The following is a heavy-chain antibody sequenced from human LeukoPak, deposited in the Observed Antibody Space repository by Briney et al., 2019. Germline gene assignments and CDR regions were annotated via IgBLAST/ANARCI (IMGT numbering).Heavy chain of an antibody. CDR3: AKDHYDFWSGYGGGFDY. CDR2: IWYDGSNK. Sequence: GGSLRLSCAASGFTFSSYGMHWVRQAPGKGLEWVAVIWYDGSNKYYADSVKGRFTISRDNSKNTLYLQMNSLRAEDTAVYYCAKDHYDFWSGYGGGFDYWGQGTLVTVSS. V-gene: IGHV3-33*06. CDR1: GFTFSSYG. D-gene: IGHD3-3*01. J-gene: IGHJ4*02.